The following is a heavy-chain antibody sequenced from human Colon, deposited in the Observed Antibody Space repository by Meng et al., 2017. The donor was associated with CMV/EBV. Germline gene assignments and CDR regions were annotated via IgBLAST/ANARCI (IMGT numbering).Heavy chain of an antibody. CDR1: GYSFTSYW. Sequence: GGSLRLSCKGSGYSFTSYWIGWVRQAPGQGLEWMGWMNPQSGNTGYAQKFQGRVIMTRNTATNTAYLEISSLNSEDTAVYYCAQRWQHYMDVWGQGTTVTVSS. D-gene: IGHD2-15*01. V-gene: IGHV1-8*02. CDR3: AQRWQHYMDV. CDR2: MNPQSGNT. J-gene: IGHJ6*02.